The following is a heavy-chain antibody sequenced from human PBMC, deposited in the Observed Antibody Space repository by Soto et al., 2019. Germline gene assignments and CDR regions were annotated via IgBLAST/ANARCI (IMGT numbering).Heavy chain of an antibody. D-gene: IGHD1-1*01. CDR1: GFTFSSYA. Sequence: GGSLRLSCAASGFTFSSYAMSWVRQAPGKGLEWVSAISGSGGSTYYADSVKGRFTISRDNSKNTLYLQMNSLRAEDTAVYYCAKYEKDATTADPPIDFWGQGTLVTVSS. J-gene: IGHJ4*02. CDR2: ISGSGGST. CDR3: AKYEKDATTADPPIDF. V-gene: IGHV3-23*01.